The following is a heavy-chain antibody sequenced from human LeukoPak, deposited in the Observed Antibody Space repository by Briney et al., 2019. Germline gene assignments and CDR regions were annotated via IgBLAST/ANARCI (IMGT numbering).Heavy chain of an antibody. J-gene: IGHJ4*02. Sequence: GASVKVSCKASGYTFTGYYMHWVRQAPGQGLEWMGWINPNSGGTNYAQKFQGRVTMTRDTSISTAYMELSRLRSDDTAVYYCARKHSSGWDYFDYWGPGTLVTVSS. CDR3: ARKHSSGWDYFDY. CDR1: GYTFTGYY. D-gene: IGHD6-19*01. V-gene: IGHV1-2*02. CDR2: INPNSGGT.